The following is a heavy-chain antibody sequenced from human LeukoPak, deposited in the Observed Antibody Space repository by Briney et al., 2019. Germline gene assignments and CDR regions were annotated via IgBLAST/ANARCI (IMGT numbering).Heavy chain of an antibody. CDR2: FGTRSTSV. Sequence: PGGSLRLSCAASGFTFSSYAMSWVRQAPGKGLEWVSSFGTRSTSVYHAGSVKGRFAISRDNAKNSLYLQMNSLRAEDTALYYCAREVSEGFDFWGQGTLVTVSS. J-gene: IGHJ4*02. V-gene: IGHV3-21*01. D-gene: IGHD3-22*01. CDR3: AREVSEGFDF. CDR1: GFTFSSYA.